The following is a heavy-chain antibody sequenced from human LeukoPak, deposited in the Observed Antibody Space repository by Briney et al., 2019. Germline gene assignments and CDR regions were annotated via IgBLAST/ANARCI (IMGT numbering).Heavy chain of an antibody. D-gene: IGHD2/OR15-2a*01. CDR3: ARDAELYGMDV. J-gene: IGHJ6*02. CDR2: IYYSGST. CDR1: AGSISSYY. Sequence: SETLSLTCTVSAGSISSYYWSWIRQPPGKGLEWIGYIYYSGSTNYNPSLKSRVTISVDTSKNQFSLKLSSVTTADTAVYYCARDAELYGMDVWGQGTTVTVSS. V-gene: IGHV4-59*01.